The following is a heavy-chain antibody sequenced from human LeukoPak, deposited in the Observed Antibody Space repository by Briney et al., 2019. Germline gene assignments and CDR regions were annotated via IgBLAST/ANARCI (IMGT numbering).Heavy chain of an antibody. CDR2: ISSDGSDK. J-gene: IGHJ6*03. CDR3: ARGYDYTHNYFYYYMDV. V-gene: IGHV3-33*05. D-gene: IGHD4-11*01. Sequence: GGSLRLSCAASGFRFSSYGMHWVLQVPGKGLEWVAVISSDGSDKYYADSVKGRFTISRDNSKNTVFVQMSSLRAEDTGVYYCARGYDYTHNYFYYYMDVWGKGTTVTVSS. CDR1: GFRFSSYG.